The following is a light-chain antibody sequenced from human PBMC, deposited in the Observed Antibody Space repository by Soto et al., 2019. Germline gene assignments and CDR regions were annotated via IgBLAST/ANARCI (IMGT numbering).Light chain of an antibody. J-gene: IGKJ1*01. CDR2: GAS. CDR1: QSVADN. V-gene: IGKV3-15*01. CDR3: QEYNTWPWT. Sequence: PGERATVSCRASQSVADNLAWFQQKPGQGPRLLIYGASTRATGIPARFSGSGSETEFILTITSLQSEDSAVYYCQEYNTWPWTFGQGTKV.